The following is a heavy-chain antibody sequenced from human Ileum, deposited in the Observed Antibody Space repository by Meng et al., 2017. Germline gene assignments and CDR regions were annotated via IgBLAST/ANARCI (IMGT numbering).Heavy chain of an antibody. Sequence: VQLRESGQRLVKPSQTLSLTCTVSGGSISRRNYYWSWIRQPPGKGLEWSGQIYNSGSTYYNPSLKSRITISVDTSKNQFSLKLSSVTAADTAVYYCARGQKGYFDLWGRGTPVTVSS. J-gene: IGHJ2*01. CDR1: GGSISRRNYY. V-gene: IGHV4-30-4*01. CDR3: ARGQKGYFDL. CDR2: IYNSGST.